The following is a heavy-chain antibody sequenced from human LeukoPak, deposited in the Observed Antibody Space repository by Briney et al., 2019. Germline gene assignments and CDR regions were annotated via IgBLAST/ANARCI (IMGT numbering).Heavy chain of an antibody. CDR2: ISGSGGST. CDR1: GFTFSSYA. J-gene: IGHJ4*02. D-gene: IGHD5-18*01. CDR3: AKTKYSYGTSKGLFFDY. V-gene: IGHV3-23*01. Sequence: GESLKISCAASGFTFSSYAMSGVRQAPGKGLEWVSAISGSGGSTYYADSVKGRFTISRDNSKNTLYLQMNSLRAEDTAVYYCAKTKYSYGTSKGLFFDYWGQGTLVTVSS.